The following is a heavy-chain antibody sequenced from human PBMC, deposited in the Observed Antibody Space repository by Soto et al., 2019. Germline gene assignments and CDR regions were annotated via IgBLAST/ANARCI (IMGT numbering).Heavy chain of an antibody. CDR3: AVGRLVGQAGRSCYYDGMDV. CDR1: GGTFSSYA. J-gene: IGHJ6*02. Sequence: GASVKVSCKASGGTFSSYAISWVRQAPGQGLEWMGGIIPIFGKANYARKFQGRVTLTADESTSTAYMELSSLRSEGTAGYYCAVGRLVGQAGRSCYYDGMDVWGQGTTVTV. V-gene: IGHV1-69*13. D-gene: IGHD2-2*01. CDR2: IIPIFGKA.